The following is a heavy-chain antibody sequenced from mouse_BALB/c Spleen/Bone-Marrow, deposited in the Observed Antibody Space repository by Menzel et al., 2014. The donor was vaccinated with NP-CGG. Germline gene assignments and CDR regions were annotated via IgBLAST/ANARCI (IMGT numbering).Heavy chain of an antibody. V-gene: IGHV14-3*02. CDR2: IDPANGNT. CDR1: GFNIKDTY. CDR3: ATMITDWYFDV. D-gene: IGHD2-4*01. Sequence: VQLKESGAALVKPGASVKLSCTASGFNIKDTYMHWVKQRPEQGLEWIGRIDPANGNTKYDPKFQGKATITADTSSNTAYLQLSSLTSEDTGVYYCATMITDWYFDVWGAGTTVTVSS. J-gene: IGHJ1*01.